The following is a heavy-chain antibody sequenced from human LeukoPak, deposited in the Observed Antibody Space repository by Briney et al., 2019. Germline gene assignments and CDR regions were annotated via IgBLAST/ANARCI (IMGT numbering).Heavy chain of an antibody. J-gene: IGHJ5*01. V-gene: IGHV4-4*07. D-gene: IGHD2-2*01. Sequence: SETLSLTCTVSGGSISNYYWSWIRQPAGKGLEWIGRISPSGSTNSNPSLKSRVTMSGDTSKNQFSLKLSFVTAADTALYYCARIGHDLYQTFDSWGHGTLITVSS. CDR2: ISPSGST. CDR3: ARIGHDLYQTFDS. CDR1: GGSISNYY.